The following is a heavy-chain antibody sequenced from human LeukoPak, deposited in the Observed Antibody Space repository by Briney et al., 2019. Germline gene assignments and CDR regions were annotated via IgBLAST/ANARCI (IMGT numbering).Heavy chain of an antibody. D-gene: IGHD3-3*01. Sequence: GGSLRLSCAASGFTFSSYGMHWVRQAPGKGLEWVAFMRYDGSNKYYADSVKGRFTISRDNSKNTLYLQMNSLRAEDTAVYYCAKSGTIFGVVNEGLDWGQGTLVTVSS. CDR2: MRYDGSNK. J-gene: IGHJ4*02. CDR3: AKSGTIFGVVNEGLD. CDR1: GFTFSSYG. V-gene: IGHV3-30*02.